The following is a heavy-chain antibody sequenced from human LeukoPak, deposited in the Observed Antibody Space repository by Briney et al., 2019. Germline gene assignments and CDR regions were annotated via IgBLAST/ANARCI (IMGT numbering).Heavy chain of an antibody. Sequence: PSETLSLTCTVSGGSISSGDYYWSWIRQPAGKGLEWIGRIYTSGSTNYNPSLKSRVTMSVDTSKNQFSLKLSSVTAADTAVYYCARFWYYDFWSGYDDAFDIWGQGTMVTVSS. CDR1: GGSISSGDYY. D-gene: IGHD3-3*01. CDR2: IYTSGST. V-gene: IGHV4-61*02. CDR3: ARFWYYDFWSGYDDAFDI. J-gene: IGHJ3*02.